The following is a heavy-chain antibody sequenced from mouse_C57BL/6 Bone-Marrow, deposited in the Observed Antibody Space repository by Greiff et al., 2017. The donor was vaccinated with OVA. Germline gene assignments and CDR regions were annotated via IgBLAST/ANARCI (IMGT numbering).Heavy chain of an antibody. J-gene: IGHJ2*01. Sequence: QVQLQQSGAELARPGASVKMSCKASGYTFTSYTIHWVKQRPGQGLEWIGYIDPTNDYTNYNQKFKGKATLTADKSSSTAYMQLSSLTSEDSAVYYWTRGYSFDYWGQGTTLTVSS. CDR3: TRGYSFDY. CDR1: GYTFTSYT. CDR2: IDPTNDYT. V-gene: IGHV1-4*01.